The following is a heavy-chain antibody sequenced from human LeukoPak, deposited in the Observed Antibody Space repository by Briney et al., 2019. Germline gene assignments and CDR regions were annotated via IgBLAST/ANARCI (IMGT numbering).Heavy chain of an antibody. CDR1: GGSFNGYY. Sequence: KPSETLSLTCAVYGGSFNGYYWSWIRQPPGKGLEWIGEINHSGSTNYSPSLKSRVTISVDKSKNQFSLKLSSVTAADTAVYYCARATSYDLGYYYMDVWGKGTTVTVSS. V-gene: IGHV4-34*01. D-gene: IGHD5-12*01. CDR2: INHSGST. CDR3: ARATSYDLGYYYMDV. J-gene: IGHJ6*03.